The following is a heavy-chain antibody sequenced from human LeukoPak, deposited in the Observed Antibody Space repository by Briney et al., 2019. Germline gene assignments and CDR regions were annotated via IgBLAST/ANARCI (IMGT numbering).Heavy chain of an antibody. CDR3: AKDGRTPAGWFAS. CDR2: IRSDGYVK. J-gene: IGHJ5*01. Sequence: PGGAPRLCCAASGFTFSSYAMHWVRQARGKGREGVAFIRSDGYVKYYADSVKGRFTISRDNSKNTLYLQMSSLRVEDTALSYCAKDGRTPAGWFASWGQGTLVTVSS. V-gene: IGHV3-30*02. CDR1: GFTFSSYA.